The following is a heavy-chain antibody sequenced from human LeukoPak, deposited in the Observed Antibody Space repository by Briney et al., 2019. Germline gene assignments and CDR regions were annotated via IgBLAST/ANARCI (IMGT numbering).Heavy chain of an antibody. Sequence: PSETRSLTCTVSGGSISSGSYYWSWIRQPAGKGLEWIGRIYTSGSTNYNPSLKSRVTISLDTSENHFSLKLSSVTAADTAVYYCARVTTGGYYNYWGQGTLVTVSS. J-gene: IGHJ4*02. CDR2: IYTSGST. V-gene: IGHV4-61*02. CDR1: GGSISSGSYY. CDR3: ARVTTGGYYNY. D-gene: IGHD3-22*01.